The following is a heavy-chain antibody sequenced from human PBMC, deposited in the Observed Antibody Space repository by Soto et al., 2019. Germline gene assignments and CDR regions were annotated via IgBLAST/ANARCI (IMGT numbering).Heavy chain of an antibody. CDR1: GFTFSSYA. J-gene: IGHJ4*02. V-gene: IGHV3-23*01. CDR3: AKARPHYDFWSGYSSPTDY. Sequence: GGSLRLSCAASGFTFSSYAMSWVRQAPGKWLEWVSAISGSGGSTYYADSVKGRFTISRDNSKNTLYLQMNSLRAEDTAVYYCAKARPHYDFWSGYSSPTDYWGQGXLVTVYS. CDR2: ISGSGGST. D-gene: IGHD3-3*01.